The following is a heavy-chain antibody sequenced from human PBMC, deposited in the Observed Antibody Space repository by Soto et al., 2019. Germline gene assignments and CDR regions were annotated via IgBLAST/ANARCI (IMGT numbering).Heavy chain of an antibody. CDR3: ARLRTFGGVIEPNIDY. CDR2: IYYSGST. J-gene: IGHJ4*02. D-gene: IGHD3-16*02. Sequence: LSLTCTVSGGSISSSSYYWGWIRQPPGKGLEWIGSIYYSGSTYYNPSLKSRVTISVDTSKNQFSLKLSSVTAADTAVYYCARLRTFGGVIEPNIDYWGQGTLVTVSS. V-gene: IGHV4-39*01. CDR1: GGSISSSSYY.